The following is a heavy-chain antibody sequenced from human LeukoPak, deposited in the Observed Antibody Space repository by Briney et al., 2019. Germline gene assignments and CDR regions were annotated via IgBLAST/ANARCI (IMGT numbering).Heavy chain of an antibody. Sequence: SETLSLTCTVSGGSISSSSYYWGWIRQPPGKGLEWIGEINHSGSTNHNPSLKSRVTISVDTSKNQFSLKLTSVTAADTAVYYCARADYDILTGYYSGFDYWGQGTLVTVSS. CDR3: ARADYDILTGYYSGFDY. CDR2: INHSGST. J-gene: IGHJ4*02. CDR1: GGSISSSSYY. D-gene: IGHD3-9*01. V-gene: IGHV4-39*07.